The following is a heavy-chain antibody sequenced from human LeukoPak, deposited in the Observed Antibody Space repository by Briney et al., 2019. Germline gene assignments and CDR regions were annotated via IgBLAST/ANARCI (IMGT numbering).Heavy chain of an antibody. CDR2: IYYSGST. CDR1: GGSISSYY. J-gene: IGHJ4*02. CDR3: ARLHLPHYYDSSGTGGDY. D-gene: IGHD3-22*01. Sequence: NPSETLSLTCTVSGGSISSYYWSWIRQPPGKGLEWIGYIYYSGSTNYNPSLKSRVTISVDTSKNQFSLKLSSVTAADTAVYYCARLHLPHYYDSSGTGGDYWGQGTLVTVSS. V-gene: IGHV4-59*01.